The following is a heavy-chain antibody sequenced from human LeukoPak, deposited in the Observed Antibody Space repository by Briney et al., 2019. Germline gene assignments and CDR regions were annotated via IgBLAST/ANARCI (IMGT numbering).Heavy chain of an antibody. D-gene: IGHD2-15*01. Sequence: PSQTLSLTCTVSGGSISSSSYYWGWIRQPPGKGLEWIGSIYYSGNTYYNASLKSQVSISIDTSKNQFSLRLTSVTAADTAVYYCARSVEGYCSGGSCYSYYYYMDVWGKGTTVTVSS. V-gene: IGHV4-39*01. CDR3: ARSVEGYCSGGSCYSYYYYMDV. CDR2: IYYSGNT. J-gene: IGHJ6*03. CDR1: GGSISSSSYY.